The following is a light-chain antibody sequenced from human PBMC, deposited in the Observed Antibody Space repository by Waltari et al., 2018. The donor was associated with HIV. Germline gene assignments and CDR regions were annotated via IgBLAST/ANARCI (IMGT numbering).Light chain of an antibody. Sequence: SYELTQSPSVSVSPGQTATITCSGDKLGDNYASWYQQKPGQSPVLVIYQDNRRPSGIPELFSGSNSGNTATLTISGTQPMDESDYYCQAWDSNTGVFGGGTKLTVL. CDR1: KLGDNY. J-gene: IGLJ3*02. CDR3: QAWDSNTGV. V-gene: IGLV3-1*01. CDR2: QDN.